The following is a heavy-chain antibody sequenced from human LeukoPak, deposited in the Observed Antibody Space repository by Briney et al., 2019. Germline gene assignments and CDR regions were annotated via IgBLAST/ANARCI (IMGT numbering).Heavy chain of an antibody. V-gene: IGHV3-48*02. Sequence: GGSLRLSCAASGFTFSNYWMNWVRQAPGKGLEWVSYISSSSSTIYYADSVKGRFTISRDNAKNSLYLQMNSLRDEDTAVYYCARDRRSYVWGSYRPYEYAEYFQYWGQGTLVTVSS. CDR3: ARDRRSYVWGSYRPYEYAEYFQY. CDR1: GFTFSNYW. CDR2: ISSSSSTI. D-gene: IGHD3-16*02. J-gene: IGHJ1*01.